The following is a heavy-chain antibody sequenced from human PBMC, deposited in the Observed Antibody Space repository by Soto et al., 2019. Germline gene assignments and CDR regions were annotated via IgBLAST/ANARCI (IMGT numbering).Heavy chain of an antibody. Sequence: EVQLVESGGGLVQPGGSLRLSCAASGFTFSSYAMHWVRQATGKGLAWVSAIGTAGDTYYPGSVKGRFTISRENAKYSLYRQMNSLRAGDTAVYYCARGRLLSYGYFDLWGRGTLGTVSS. D-gene: IGHD3-22*01. CDR3: ARGRLLSYGYFDL. CDR2: IGTAGDT. J-gene: IGHJ2*01. CDR1: GFTFSSYA. V-gene: IGHV3-13*01.